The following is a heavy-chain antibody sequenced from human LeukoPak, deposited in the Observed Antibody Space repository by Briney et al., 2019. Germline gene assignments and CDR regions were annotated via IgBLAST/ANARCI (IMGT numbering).Heavy chain of an antibody. CDR2: INPSGGST. Sequence: ASVKVSCKASGYTFTSYYMHWVRQAPGQGLEWMGIINPSGGSTSYAQKFQGRVTMTRDMSTSTVYMELSSLRSEDTAVYYCARERRASIAARAPSFFDWGQGTLVTVSS. J-gene: IGHJ4*02. CDR1: GYTFTSYY. CDR3: ARERRASIAARAPSFFD. V-gene: IGHV1-46*01. D-gene: IGHD6-6*01.